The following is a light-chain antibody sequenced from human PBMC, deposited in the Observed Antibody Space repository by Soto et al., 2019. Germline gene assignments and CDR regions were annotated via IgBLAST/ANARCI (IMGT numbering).Light chain of an antibody. J-gene: IGKJ5*01. CDR3: QQANSFPIT. CDR1: QGISSW. CDR2: AAS. Sequence: DIQRTKSPSTLSASIGNSITITFLASQGISSWLAWYQQKPGKAPKLLIYAASSLQSGVPSRFSGSGSRTDFTLTISSLQPEDFATYYCQQANSFPITFGQGTRLE. V-gene: IGKV1-12*01.